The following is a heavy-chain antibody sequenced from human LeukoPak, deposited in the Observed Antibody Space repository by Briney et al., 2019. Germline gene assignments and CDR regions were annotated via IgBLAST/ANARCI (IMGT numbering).Heavy chain of an antibody. D-gene: IGHD3-10*01. J-gene: IGHJ4*02. Sequence: GGSLRLSCAASGFTFSSHSMNWVRQAPGKGLEWVSYISSSSRTMHYADSVKGRFTISRDNAKNSLYLQMNSLRDEDTAVYYCARDLSSVPTRWGQGTLVTVSS. CDR2: ISSSSRTM. V-gene: IGHV3-48*02. CDR3: ARDLSSVPTR. CDR1: GFTFSSHS.